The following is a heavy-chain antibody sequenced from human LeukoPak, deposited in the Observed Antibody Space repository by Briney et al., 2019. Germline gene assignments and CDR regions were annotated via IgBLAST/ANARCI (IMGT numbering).Heavy chain of an antibody. Sequence: NSSETLSLTCAVYGGSFSGYYWSWIRQPPGKGLEWIGEIDHSGRTNSNASLKSRVTISVDVSKNQFSLRLTSVTAADTAVYYCARKSIATAGRRPYDYWDQGTLVTVSS. CDR1: GGSFSGYY. D-gene: IGHD6-13*01. J-gene: IGHJ4*02. V-gene: IGHV4-34*01. CDR2: IDHSGRT. CDR3: ARKSIATAGRRPYDY.